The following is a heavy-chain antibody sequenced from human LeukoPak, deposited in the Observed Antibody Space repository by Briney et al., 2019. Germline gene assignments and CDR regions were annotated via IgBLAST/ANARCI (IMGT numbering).Heavy chain of an antibody. V-gene: IGHV4-34*01. D-gene: IGHD3-10*01. CDR3: ARGLSHYYGSGSYWDY. CDR1: SGSFSGYY. J-gene: IGHJ4*02. CDR2: INHSGST. Sequence: SETLSLTCAVYSGSFSGYYWSWIRQPPGKGLEWIGEINHSGSTNYNPSLKSRVTISVDTSKNQFSLKLSSVTAADAAVYYCARGLSHYYGSGSYWDYWGQGTLVTVSS.